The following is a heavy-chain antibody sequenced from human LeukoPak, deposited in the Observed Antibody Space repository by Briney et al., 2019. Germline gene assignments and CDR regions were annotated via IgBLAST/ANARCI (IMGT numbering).Heavy chain of an antibody. Sequence: SETLSLTCSASGGSISPYYWRWVRQPPGKGLEWIGYVSYSGSADYNPSLKSRVIISIDTSKNQFSLRLSSLTAADTAVYYCARENDRYGRIDYWGQGTQVTVSS. V-gene: IGHV4-59*01. CDR2: VSYSGSA. J-gene: IGHJ4*02. CDR1: GGSISPYY. D-gene: IGHD5-18*01. CDR3: ARENDRYGRIDY.